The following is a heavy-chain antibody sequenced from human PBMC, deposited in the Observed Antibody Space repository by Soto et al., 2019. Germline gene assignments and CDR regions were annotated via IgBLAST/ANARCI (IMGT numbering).Heavy chain of an antibody. D-gene: IGHD6-6*01. V-gene: IGHV1-2*02. CDR3: ARSVSFVAPRPDY. Sequence: ASVRVSCKASGYTFTDYYIHWVRQAPGQGLEWMGWINPNNGDTNYAQKFQGRVTVTSDTSISTVYMEVRRLRSDDTAVYYCARSVSFVAPRPDYWGQGPLVTVST. CDR1: GYTFTDYY. J-gene: IGHJ4*01. CDR2: INPNNGDT.